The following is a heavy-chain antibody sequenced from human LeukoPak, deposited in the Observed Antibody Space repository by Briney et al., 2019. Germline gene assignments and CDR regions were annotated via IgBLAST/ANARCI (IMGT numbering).Heavy chain of an antibody. D-gene: IGHD1-1*01. CDR1: GGSFSSYY. Sequence: SETLSLTCTVSGGSFSSYYWSWIRQPAGKGLEWIGHIFTSGSTNYSPSLKSRVTMSIDTSKNQFSLKLNSVTAADTAVYYCARTYNWNDVADYWGQGTLVTVSS. CDR2: IFTSGST. CDR3: ARTYNWNDVADY. J-gene: IGHJ4*02. V-gene: IGHV4-4*07.